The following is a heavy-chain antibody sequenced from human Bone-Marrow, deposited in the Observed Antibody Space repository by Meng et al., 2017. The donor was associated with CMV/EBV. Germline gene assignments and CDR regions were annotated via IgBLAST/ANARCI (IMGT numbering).Heavy chain of an antibody. CDR1: GFSFISNA. J-gene: IGHJ6*02. Sequence: GGSLRLSCAASGFSFISNAMHWVRQAPGKGLEWVALISYDGSNEYYADSVKGRFTVSRDNSKNTLDLQMNSLRAEDTAVYYCARGGNSFWSGYFYGLDVWGQGTTVTVSS. V-gene: IGHV3-30*03. CDR3: ARGGNSFWSGYFYGLDV. CDR2: ISYDGSNE. D-gene: IGHD3-3*01.